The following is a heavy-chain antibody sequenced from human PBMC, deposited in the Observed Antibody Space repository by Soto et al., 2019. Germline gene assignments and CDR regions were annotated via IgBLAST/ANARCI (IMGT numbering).Heavy chain of an antibody. J-gene: IGHJ6*02. CDR3: ARVSYDRACMDV. CDR1: GFTFRNYG. Sequence: GGSLRLSCAACGFTFRNYGMNWVRQAPGKGLEWVAVIWYDGSNKYYADSVKGRFTISRDNSKNTLYLQMNSLRAEDTAVYYCARVSYDRACMDVWGQGTTVTVSS. V-gene: IGHV3-33*08. D-gene: IGHD3-22*01. CDR2: IWYDGSNK.